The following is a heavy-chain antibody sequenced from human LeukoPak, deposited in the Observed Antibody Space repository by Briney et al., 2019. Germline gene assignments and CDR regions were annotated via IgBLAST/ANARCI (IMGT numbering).Heavy chain of an antibody. D-gene: IGHD3-9*01. CDR2: IYTSGST. V-gene: IGHV4-61*02. Sequence: SETLSLTCTVSGGSISSGSYYWSWIRQPAGKGLEWIGRIYTSGSTNYNPSLKSRVTISVDTSKNQFSLKLSSVTAADTAVYYCARVVYDILTGYHHFAYWGQGTLVTVSS. CDR3: ARVVYDILTGYHHFAY. J-gene: IGHJ4*02. CDR1: GGSISSGSYY.